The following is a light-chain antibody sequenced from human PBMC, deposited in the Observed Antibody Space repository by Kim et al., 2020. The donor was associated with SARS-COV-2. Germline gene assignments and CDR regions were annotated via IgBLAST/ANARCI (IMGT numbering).Light chain of an antibody. CDR3: HQSSTSPWT. J-gene: IGKJ1*01. V-gene: IGKV1-5*03. CDR1: HPINNC. CDR2: RAS. Sequence: ESVGDGVTVPPRATHPINNCLAGCQQKPGTAPRHLFYRASSLENGVPSRFSASGSATEFTLTIHTLQPDDFATYHCHQSSTSPWTFGQGTKVDIK.